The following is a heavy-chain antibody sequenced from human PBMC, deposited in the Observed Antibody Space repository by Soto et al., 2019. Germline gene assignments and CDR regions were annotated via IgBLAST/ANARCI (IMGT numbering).Heavy chain of an antibody. V-gene: IGHV4-31*03. D-gene: IGHD4-17*01. CDR2: IYYSGST. J-gene: IGHJ4*02. Sequence: QVQLQESGPGLVKPSQTLSLTCTVSGGSISSGGYYWSWIRQHPGKGLEWFGYIYYSGSTYYNPSPRSRVSTPVDTSKNQFSLKLSSVTAADTAVYYCARSPEATVTAFDYWGQGTLVTVSS. CDR3: ARSPEATVTAFDY. CDR1: GGSISSGGYY.